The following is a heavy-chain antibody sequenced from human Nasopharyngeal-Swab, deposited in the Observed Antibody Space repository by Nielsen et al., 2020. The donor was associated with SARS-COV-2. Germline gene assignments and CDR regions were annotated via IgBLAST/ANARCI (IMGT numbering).Heavy chain of an antibody. CDR2: IYHSGNT. CDR3: ARDIVVVPAALSQYYFDY. V-gene: IGHV4-38-2*02. J-gene: IGHJ4*02. Sequence: SETLSLTCTVSGYSISSGYYWGWIRQPPGKGLEWIGSIYHSGNTYYNPSLKSRVTISVDTSKNQLSLKLSSVTAADTAVYYCARDIVVVPAALSQYYFDYWGQGTLVTVSS. D-gene: IGHD2-2*01. CDR1: GYSISSGYY.